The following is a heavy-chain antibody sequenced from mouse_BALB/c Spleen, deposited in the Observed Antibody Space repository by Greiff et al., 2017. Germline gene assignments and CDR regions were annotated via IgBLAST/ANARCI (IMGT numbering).Heavy chain of an antibody. CDR1: GYTFTSYW. CDR2: IYPGDGDT. J-gene: IGHJ2*01. D-gene: IGHD2-14*01. CDR3: ARYYRYYFDY. V-gene: IGHV1-87*01. Sequence: VQRVESGAELARPGASVKLSCKASGYTFTSYWMQWVKQRPGQGLEWIGAIYPGDGDTRYTQKFKGKATLTADKSSSTAYMQLSSLASEDSAVYYCARYYRYYFDYWGQGTTLTVSS.